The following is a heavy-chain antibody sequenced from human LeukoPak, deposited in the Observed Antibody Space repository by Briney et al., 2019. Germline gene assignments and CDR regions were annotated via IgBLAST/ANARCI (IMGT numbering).Heavy chain of an antibody. Sequence: GGSLRLSCAASGFTFSSYSMNWVRQAPGKGLEWVSSISSSSSYIYYADSVKGRFTISRDNAKNSLYLQMNSLRAEDTAVYYCASTRGYSYGLDYWGQGTLVTVSS. CDR3: ASTRGYSYGLDY. V-gene: IGHV3-21*01. D-gene: IGHD5-18*01. J-gene: IGHJ4*02. CDR1: GFTFSSYS. CDR2: ISSSSSYI.